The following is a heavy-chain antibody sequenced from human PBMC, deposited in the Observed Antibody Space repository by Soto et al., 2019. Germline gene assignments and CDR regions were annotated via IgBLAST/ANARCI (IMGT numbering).Heavy chain of an antibody. V-gene: IGHV1-58*01. Sequence: SVKVSCKASGYTFTSSAVQWVRQLRGQRLEWIGWIVLGSGNTNYAQKFQERVTITRDMSTTTAYMELSSLRSEDTAVYYCAAVGLYPDAFDIWGQGTMVTVSS. D-gene: IGHD3-16*02. CDR3: AAVGLYPDAFDI. CDR2: IVLGSGNT. J-gene: IGHJ3*02. CDR1: GYTFTSSA.